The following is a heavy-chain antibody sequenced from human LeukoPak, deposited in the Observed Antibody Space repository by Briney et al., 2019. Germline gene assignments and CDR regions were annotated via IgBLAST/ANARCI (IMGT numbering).Heavy chain of an antibody. Sequence: SETLSLTCTVSGGSISSSSYSWGWIRQPPGKGLEWIGSIYYSGTTYYNPSLKSRVTISVDASKIQFSLKLSSVAATDTAVYFCARLRFDFWSGYTHPYFDYWGQGTLVTVSS. CDR1: GGSISSSSYS. V-gene: IGHV4-39*01. CDR3: ARLRFDFWSGYTHPYFDY. CDR2: IYYSGTT. J-gene: IGHJ4*02. D-gene: IGHD3-3*01.